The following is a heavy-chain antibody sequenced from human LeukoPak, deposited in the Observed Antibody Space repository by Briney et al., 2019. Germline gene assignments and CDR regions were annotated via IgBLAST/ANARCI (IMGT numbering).Heavy chain of an antibody. V-gene: IGHV4-59*08. Sequence: ETLSLTCTVSGGSPSSYYWSWIRQPPGKGLEWIGHIYYSGSTHYNPSLKSRVTISVDTSKNQFSLKLSSVTAADTAVYYCARHVGNSGSGSYLTYFDYWGQGTLVTVSS. CDR1: GGSPSSYY. J-gene: IGHJ4*02. CDR3: ARHVGNSGSGSYLTYFDY. D-gene: IGHD3-10*01. CDR2: IYYSGST.